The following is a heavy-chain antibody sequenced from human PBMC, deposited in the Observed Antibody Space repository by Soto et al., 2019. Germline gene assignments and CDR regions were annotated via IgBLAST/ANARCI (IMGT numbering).Heavy chain of an antibody. V-gene: IGHV1-46*01. CDR3: ASLSGEIGPAVDP. Sequence: QGQLVQSGAEVKKPGASVKVSCKASGYTFTTYYIHWMRQAPGQGLEWMGMFNPYTGGTRYAHKLQSRATRTVVTSTTTGHTALSRLRSHGSAVKYCASLSGEIGPAVDPWGQGTLVTVSS. CDR2: FNPYTGGT. D-gene: IGHD3-10*01. CDR1: GYTFTTYY. J-gene: IGHJ5*02.